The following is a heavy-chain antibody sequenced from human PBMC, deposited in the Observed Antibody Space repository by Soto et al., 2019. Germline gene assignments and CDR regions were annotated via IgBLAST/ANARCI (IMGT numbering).Heavy chain of an antibody. Sequence: ASVKVSCKASGGTFSSYAISWVRQAPGQGLEWMGGIIPIFGTANYAQKFQGRVTITADESTSTAYMELSRLRSEDTAVYYCAVGYSRSWQNFYYYYGMDVWGQGSTITVAS. D-gene: IGHD6-13*01. CDR2: IIPIFGTA. V-gene: IGHV1-69*13. CDR3: AVGYSRSWQNFYYYYGMDV. CDR1: GGTFSSYA. J-gene: IGHJ6*02.